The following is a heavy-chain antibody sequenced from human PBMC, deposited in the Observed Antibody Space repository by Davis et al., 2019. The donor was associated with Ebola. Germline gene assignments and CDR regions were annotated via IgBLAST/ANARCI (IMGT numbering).Heavy chain of an antibody. CDR1: GFTFSSYG. Sequence: GGSLRLSCAASGFTFSSYGMHWVRQAPGKGLEWVAVIWYDGSNKYYADSVKGRFTISRDNSKNTLYLQMNSLSVEDTAAYYCVGATQWLAYDYWGQGTLVTVSS. V-gene: IGHV3-33*01. J-gene: IGHJ4*02. CDR2: IWYDGSNK. D-gene: IGHD6-19*01. CDR3: VGATQWLAYDY.